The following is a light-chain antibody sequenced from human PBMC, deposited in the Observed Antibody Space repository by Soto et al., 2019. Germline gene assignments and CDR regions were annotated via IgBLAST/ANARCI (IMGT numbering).Light chain of an antibody. CDR2: GAS. J-gene: IGKJ2*01. Sequence: EIVLTQSPGTLSLSPGERATLSCRASQSVSSSYLAWYQQKPGQAPRLLIYGASSRATGIPDRFSGSGSGTDFTLTLSRLEPEDLAVYYCQQYGSSPYTFGKGSKL. V-gene: IGKV3-20*01. CDR3: QQYGSSPYT. CDR1: QSVSSSY.